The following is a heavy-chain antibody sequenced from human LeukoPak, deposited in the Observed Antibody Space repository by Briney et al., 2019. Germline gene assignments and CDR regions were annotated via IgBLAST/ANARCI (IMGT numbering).Heavy chain of an antibody. CDR1: GYSFTSYW. CDR3: ARLLMAAAGTQHFDY. Sequence: GGSLRLSCKGSGYSFTSYWIGWVRQMPGKGLEWMGIIYPGDSDTRYSPSFQGQVTISADKSISTAYLQWSSLKASDTAMYYCARLLMAAAGTQHFDYWGQGTLVTVSS. V-gene: IGHV5-51*01. D-gene: IGHD6-13*01. CDR2: IYPGDSDT. J-gene: IGHJ4*02.